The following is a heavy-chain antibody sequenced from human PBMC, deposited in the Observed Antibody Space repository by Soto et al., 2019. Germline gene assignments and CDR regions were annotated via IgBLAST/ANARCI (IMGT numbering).Heavy chain of an antibody. V-gene: IGHV1-2*04. J-gene: IGHJ6*02. CDR1: GYTFNGYY. D-gene: IGHD3-10*01. Sequence: ASVKVSCKASGYTFNGYYMHWVRQAPGQGLEWMGWINPNSGGTNYAQKFQGWVTMTRDTSISTAYMELSRLRSDDTAVYYCARAFPRITMVRGVIFRYYSGMDVWGQGTTVTVSS. CDR3: ARAFPRITMVRGVIFRYYSGMDV. CDR2: INPNSGGT.